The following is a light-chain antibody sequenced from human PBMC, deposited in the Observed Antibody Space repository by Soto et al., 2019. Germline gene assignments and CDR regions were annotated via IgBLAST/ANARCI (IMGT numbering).Light chain of an antibody. CDR1: NSNIGAGYD. V-gene: IGLV1-40*01. CDR2: GNK. CDR3: QSYDSSLSGWV. J-gene: IGLJ3*02. Sequence: QSVLTQPPSVSGAPGQRVTISCTGTNSNIGAGYDVHWYQHLPGTAPKLLIYGNKDRHSGVPDRFSGSKSGTSASLAITGLQAEDGADYYCQSYDSSLSGWVFGGGTMLTVL.